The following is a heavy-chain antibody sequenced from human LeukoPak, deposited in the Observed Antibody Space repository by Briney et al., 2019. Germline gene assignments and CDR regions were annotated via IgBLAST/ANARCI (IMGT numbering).Heavy chain of an antibody. CDR1: GFTISSYG. J-gene: IGHJ6*03. D-gene: IGHD6-13*01. V-gene: IGHV3-74*01. Sequence: GGSLRLSCAASGFTISSYGMSWVRQAPGKGLVWVSRINSDGSSTSYADSVKGRFTISRDNAKNTLYLQMNSLRAEDTAVYYCXXXXXXXSWYGHYYYYMDVWGKGTTVTVSS. CDR3: XXXXXXXSWYGHYYYYMDV. CDR2: INSDGSST.